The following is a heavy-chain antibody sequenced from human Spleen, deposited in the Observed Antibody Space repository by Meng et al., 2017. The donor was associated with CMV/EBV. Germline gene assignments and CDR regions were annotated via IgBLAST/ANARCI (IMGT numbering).Heavy chain of an antibody. CDR3: ASQRNH. Sequence: GESLKISCAASGFTFTDYPMSWVRQGPGKGLEWVSTINWNGAGPGYPESVKGRFTISRDNSKNTLYLQMSSLRVEDTAVYYCASQRNHWGQGTLVTVSS. CDR2: INWNGAGP. CDR1: GFTFTDYP. J-gene: IGHJ5*02. V-gene: IGHV3-20*04.